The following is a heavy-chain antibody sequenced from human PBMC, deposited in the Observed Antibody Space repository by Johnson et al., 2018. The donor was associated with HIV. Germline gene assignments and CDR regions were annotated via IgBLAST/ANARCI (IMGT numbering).Heavy chain of an antibody. CDR2: IYSGGST. D-gene: IGHD3-22*01. Sequence: VQLVESGGGLIQPGGSLRLSCAASGFTVSSNYMSWVRQDPGKGLEWVSVIYSGGSTYYADSVKGRFTISRDNSKNTLYLQMNRLRAEDTALYYCAKLTGYDTSGPAHKDGSPSASFLW. V-gene: IGHV3-66*03. J-gene: IGHJ2*01. CDR3: AKLTGYDTSGPAHKDGSPSASFL. CDR1: GFTVSSNY.